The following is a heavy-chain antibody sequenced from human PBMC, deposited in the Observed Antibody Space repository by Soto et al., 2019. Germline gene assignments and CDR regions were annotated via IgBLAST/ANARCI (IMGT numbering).Heavy chain of an antibody. J-gene: IGHJ6*02. CDR2: ISSSSSYI. Sequence: GGSLRLSCAASGFTFSSYSMNWVRQAPGKGLEWVSSISSSSSYIYYADSVKGRFTISRDNAKNSLYLQMDSLRAEDTAVYYCARDRLSFMDVWGQGTTVTVSS. CDR3: ARDRLSFMDV. CDR1: GFTFSSYS. V-gene: IGHV3-21*01.